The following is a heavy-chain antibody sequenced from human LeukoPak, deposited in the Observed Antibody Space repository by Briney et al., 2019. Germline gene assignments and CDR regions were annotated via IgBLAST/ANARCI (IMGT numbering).Heavy chain of an antibody. V-gene: IGHV3-30*04. CDR3: ARAHTESYGSFDY. CDR2: IPYDGSNK. J-gene: IGHJ4*02. Sequence: GRSLRLSCAASGFTFSSYAMHWVRQAPRKGLEWVAVIPYDGSNKYYADSVKGRFTISRDNSQNTLYLQMNSLRAEETAVCYCARAHTESYGSFDYWGQRTLVTVSS. D-gene: IGHD5-18*01. CDR1: GFTFSSYA.